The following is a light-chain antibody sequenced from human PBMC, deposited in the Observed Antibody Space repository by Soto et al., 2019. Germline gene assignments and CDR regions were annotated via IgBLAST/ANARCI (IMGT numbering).Light chain of an antibody. J-gene: IGKJ1*01. CDR2: AAS. Sequence: DIQMTQSPSTLSASVGDRVTITCRASQSISSWLAWYQQKPGKAPKLLIYAASSLQSGVPSRFSRSGSGTDFTLTISSLQPEDFATYYFQQSYSTLRTFGQGTKLDIK. CDR3: QQSYSTLRT. CDR1: QSISSW. V-gene: IGKV1-39*01.